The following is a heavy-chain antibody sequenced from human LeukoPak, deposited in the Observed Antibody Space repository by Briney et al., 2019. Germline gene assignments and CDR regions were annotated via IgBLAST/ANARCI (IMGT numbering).Heavy chain of an antibody. CDR1: GFTFSSYW. D-gene: IGHD6-13*01. Sequence: GGSLRLSCAASGFTFSSYWMSWVRQAPGKGLEWVANIKQDGSEKYYVDSVKGRFTISRDNAKNSLYLQMNSLRAEDTAVYYCARDEGSCSWGPYFDYWGQGTLVTVSS. CDR2: IKQDGSEK. V-gene: IGHV3-7*03. J-gene: IGHJ4*02. CDR3: ARDEGSCSWGPYFDY.